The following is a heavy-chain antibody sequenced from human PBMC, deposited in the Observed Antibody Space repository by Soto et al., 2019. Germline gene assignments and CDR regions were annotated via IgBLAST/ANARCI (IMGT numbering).Heavy chain of an antibody. D-gene: IGHD4-17*01. Sequence: EVQLLESGGGLVPPGGSLRLSCEASGFTFYNYALSWVRQAPGKGLEWVSVVSGGGSTTFYADSVRGRFTISRDNSKNTVYLQMDSLRAEDTAVYYCAKVVGMTTVTFDSYYFDYWGQGNLVTVSS. CDR1: GFTFYNYA. J-gene: IGHJ4*02. V-gene: IGHV3-23*01. CDR2: VSGGGSTT. CDR3: AKVVGMTTVTFDSYYFDY.